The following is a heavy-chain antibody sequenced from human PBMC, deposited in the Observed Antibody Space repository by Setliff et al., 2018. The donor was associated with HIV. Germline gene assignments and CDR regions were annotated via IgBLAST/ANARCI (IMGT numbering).Heavy chain of an antibody. V-gene: IGHV4-59*11. CDR3: ARVSGKDVVTANSDY. D-gene: IGHD2-21*02. Sequence: PSETLSLTCTVSGGSISSHYWSWIRQPPGKGLEWIGSIYYSGSTNYNPSLKSRVTISVDTSKNQFSLKLSSVTAADTAMYYCARVSGKDVVTANSDYWGQGTLVTVSS. CDR2: IYYSGST. J-gene: IGHJ4*02. CDR1: GGSISSHY.